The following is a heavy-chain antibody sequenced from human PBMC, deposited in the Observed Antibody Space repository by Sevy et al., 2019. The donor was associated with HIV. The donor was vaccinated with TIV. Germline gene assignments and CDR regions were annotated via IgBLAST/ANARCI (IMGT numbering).Heavy chain of an antibody. CDR2: IIPSSGGT. CDR3: TRRVYGSGTYLKDH. J-gene: IGHJ4*02. Sequence: ASVKVSCKASGYTFTGYYIHWVRQAPGQGLEWMGWIIPSSGGTNYGQKFLGRVTMTRDTSISTAYLELHRLTSDDTAVYYCTRRVYGSGTYLKDHWGQGTLVTVSS. D-gene: IGHD3-10*01. CDR1: GYTFTGYY. V-gene: IGHV1-2*02.